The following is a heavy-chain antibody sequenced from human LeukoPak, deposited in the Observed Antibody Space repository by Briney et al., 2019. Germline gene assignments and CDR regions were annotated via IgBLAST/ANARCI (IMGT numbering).Heavy chain of an antibody. CDR2: IKQDGSEK. CDR1: GFTFSSYW. V-gene: IGHV3-7*01. J-gene: IGHJ6*03. Sequence: GGSLRLSCAVSGFTFSSYWMSWVRQAPGKGLEWVANIKQDGSEKYYVDSVKGRFTISRDNAKNSLYLQMNSLRAEDPAVYYWGRGGVLTYNYYFYYMDVWGKGTTVTVSS. CDR3: GRGGVLTYNYYFYYMDV. D-gene: IGHD2-8*01.